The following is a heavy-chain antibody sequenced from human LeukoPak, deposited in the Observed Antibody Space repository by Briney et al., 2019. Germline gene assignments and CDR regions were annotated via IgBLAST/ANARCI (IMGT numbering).Heavy chain of an antibody. CDR2: INWNGGST. J-gene: IGHJ4*02. V-gene: IGHV3-20*04. CDR1: GLTFYDYG. Sequence: GGSLTLSCAASGLTFYDYGMSWVRHATGKGLEWVSGINWNGGSTGYADSVKGRFTNSRDNANNSLYLQMNSLRAEDTALYYCAREGYGDYVFDYWGQGTLVTVSS. D-gene: IGHD4-17*01. CDR3: AREGYGDYVFDY.